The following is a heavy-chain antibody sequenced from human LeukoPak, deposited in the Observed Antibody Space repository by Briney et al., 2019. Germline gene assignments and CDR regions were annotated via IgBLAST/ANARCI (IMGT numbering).Heavy chain of an antibody. J-gene: IGHJ3*01. Sequence: GGSLRLSCAASGFTFSSYAMHWVRQAPGKGLEWVAVISYDGSNKYYADSVKGRFTISRDNSKNTLYLQMNSLRAEDTAVYYCARDGDSLRYFGLSLNDAFDFWGRGTMVTVSS. CDR1: GFTFSSYA. CDR2: ISYDGSNK. CDR3: ARDGDSLRYFGLSLNDAFDF. V-gene: IGHV3-30-3*01. D-gene: IGHD3-9*01.